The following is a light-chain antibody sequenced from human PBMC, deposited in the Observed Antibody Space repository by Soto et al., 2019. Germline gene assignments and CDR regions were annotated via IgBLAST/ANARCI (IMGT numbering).Light chain of an antibody. CDR3: ASRDDTLGGPV. Sequence: QSALTQPASVSGSPGQSITISCTGSSTDVGAYNYVSWYQQYPGQAPKLIIYSDRQRPPGVPDRFSGSKSGTSASLAIRGLRSEDEADYHCASRDDTLGGPVFGGGTKLTVL. CDR1: STDVGAYNY. V-gene: IGLV2-14*03. J-gene: IGLJ3*02. CDR2: SDR.